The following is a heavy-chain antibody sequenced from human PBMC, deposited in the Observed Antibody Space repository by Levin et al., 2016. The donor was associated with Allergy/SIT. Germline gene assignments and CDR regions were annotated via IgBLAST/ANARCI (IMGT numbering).Heavy chain of an antibody. V-gene: IGHV3-74*01. J-gene: IGHJ6*02. CDR1: GFTFSYYW. CDR3: TRDSFYGGIYYGMDV. Sequence: GESLKISCAASGFTFSYYWMHWVRQAPGEGLVWVSRINPDGSSTTYADSVKGRFTISRDNAKKTLYLQMNSLRAEDTAVYYRTRDSFYGGIYYGMDVWGQGTTVTVSS. CDR2: INPDGSST. D-gene: IGHD4-23*01.